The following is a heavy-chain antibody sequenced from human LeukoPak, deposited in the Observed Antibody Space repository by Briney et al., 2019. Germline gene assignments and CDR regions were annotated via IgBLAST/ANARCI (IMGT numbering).Heavy chain of an antibody. Sequence: ASVKVSCKVSGYTLTELSMHWVRQVPGKGLEWMGGFDPEDGETIYAQKFQGRVTMTEDTSTDTAYMELSSLRSEDTAVYYCATAFDGAAAGTMVLDYWGQGTLVTVSS. CDR1: GYTLTELS. D-gene: IGHD6-13*01. V-gene: IGHV1-24*01. J-gene: IGHJ4*02. CDR2: FDPEDGET. CDR3: ATAFDGAAAGTMVLDY.